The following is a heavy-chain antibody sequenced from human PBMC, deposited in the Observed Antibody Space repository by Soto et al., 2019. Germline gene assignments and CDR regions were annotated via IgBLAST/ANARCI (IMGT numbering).Heavy chain of an antibody. Sequence: GGSLRLSCAASGFTFSSYAMSLVRQAPGKGLEWVSAISGSGCSTYYADSVKGRFTISRDNSKNTLYLQMNSLRAEDTAVYYCAKAKAPAIVAVSHPHWYYGMDVWGQGTTVTVSS. V-gene: IGHV3-23*01. CDR2: ISGSGCST. J-gene: IGHJ6*01. CDR3: AKAKAPAIVAVSHPHWYYGMDV. CDR1: GFTFSSYA. D-gene: IGHD3-22*01.